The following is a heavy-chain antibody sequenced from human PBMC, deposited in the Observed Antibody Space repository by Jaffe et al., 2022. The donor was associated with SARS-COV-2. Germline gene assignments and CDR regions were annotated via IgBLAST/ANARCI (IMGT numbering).Heavy chain of an antibody. CDR1: GGSFSGYY. V-gene: IGHV4-34*01. CDR2: IDHAGNT. J-gene: IGHJ6*02. D-gene: IGHD3-16*01. CDR3: AGLRGGLRDYYYYGMDV. Sequence: QVQLTQWGAGLLKPSETLSLTCAFSGGSFSGYYWGWIRQSPGKGLEWIGEIDHAGNTNHNPPLKSRVTLSVDTSKNQFSLKLSSVTAADTAVYYCAGLRGGLRDYYYYGMDVWGQGTTVTVSS.